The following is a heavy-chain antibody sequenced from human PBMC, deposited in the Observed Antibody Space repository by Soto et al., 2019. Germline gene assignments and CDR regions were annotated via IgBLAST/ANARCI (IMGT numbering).Heavy chain of an antibody. V-gene: IGHV1-18*01. J-gene: IGHJ6*03. D-gene: IGHD2-2*01. CDR1: GYTFTSYG. CDR2: ISAYNGNT. Sequence: ASVKVSCKASGYTFTSYGISWVRQAPGQGLEWMGWISAYNGNTNYAQKLQGRVTMTTDTSTSTAYMELRSLRSDDTAVYYCARDKGSTRVFYYYYMDVWGKGTTVTVSS. CDR3: ARDKGSTRVFYYYYMDV.